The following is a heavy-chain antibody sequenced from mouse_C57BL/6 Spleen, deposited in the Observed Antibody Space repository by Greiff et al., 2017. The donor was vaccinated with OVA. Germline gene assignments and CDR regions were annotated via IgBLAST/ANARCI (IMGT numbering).Heavy chain of an antibody. CDR1: GFTFSDYG. CDR2: ISSGSSTI. V-gene: IGHV5-17*01. CDR3: ARPEAMDY. Sequence: EVKLMESGGGLVKPGGSLKLSCAASGFTFSDYGMHWVRQAPGKGLEWVAYISSGSSTIYYADTVKGRFTISRDNAKNTLFLQMTSLRSEDTAMYYCARPEAMDYWGQGTSVTVSS. J-gene: IGHJ4*01.